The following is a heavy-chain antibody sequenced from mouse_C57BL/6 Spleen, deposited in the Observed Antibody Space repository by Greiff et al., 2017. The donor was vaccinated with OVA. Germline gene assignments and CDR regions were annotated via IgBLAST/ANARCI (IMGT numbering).Heavy chain of an antibody. CDR2: IYPGDGDT. D-gene: IGHD1-1*01. V-gene: IGHV1-80*01. CDR3: ARSAGGSSPRWYFDV. CDR1: GYAFSSYW. J-gene: IGHJ1*03. Sequence: VQLQQSGAELVKPGASVKISCKASGYAFSSYWMNWAKQRPGKGLEWIGQIYPGDGDTNYNGKFKGKATLTADKSSSTAYMQLSSLTSEDSAVYFCARSAGGSSPRWYFDVWGTGTTVTVSS.